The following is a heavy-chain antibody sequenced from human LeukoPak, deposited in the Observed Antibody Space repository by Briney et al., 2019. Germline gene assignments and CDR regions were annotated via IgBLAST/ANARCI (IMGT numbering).Heavy chain of an antibody. CDR2: INEDGSGK. J-gene: IGHJ6*04. V-gene: IGHV3-7*01. Sequence: PGGSLRLSCVFSGFTFSNYWMKWVHQAPGKGLEWVASINEDGSGKYSMDSVKDRVTISRDNAKNSLDLQINSLTVEDTAIYYCVRDDGDVWGKGTTVTVSS. CDR3: VRDDGDV. CDR1: GFTFSNYW.